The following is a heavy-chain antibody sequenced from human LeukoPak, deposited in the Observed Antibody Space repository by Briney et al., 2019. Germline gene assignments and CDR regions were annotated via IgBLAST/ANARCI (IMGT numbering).Heavy chain of an antibody. Sequence: ASVKVSCKASGYTFTSYGISWVRQAPGQGLEWMGWISAYNGNTNYAQKLQGRVTMTTDTSTSTAYMELRSLRSDDTAVYYCARDLGYGEYLGLAFDPWGQGTLVTVSS. V-gene: IGHV1-18*01. D-gene: IGHD4-17*01. CDR3: ARDLGYGEYLGLAFDP. CDR1: GYTFTSYG. J-gene: IGHJ5*02. CDR2: ISAYNGNT.